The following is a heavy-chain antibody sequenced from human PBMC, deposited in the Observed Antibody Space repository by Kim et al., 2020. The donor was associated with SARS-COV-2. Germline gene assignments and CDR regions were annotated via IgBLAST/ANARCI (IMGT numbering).Heavy chain of an antibody. CDR1: GFTFSNYA. CDR2: ISGSGYTT. CDR3: AKDPLYDSTYVDY. Sequence: GGSLRPSCAASGFTFSNYAMSWVRQAPGKGMEWVSAISGSGYTTYYADSVKGRFTISRDNSKTTIYLQMNSLRADDTAVYYCAKDPLYDSTYVDYWGQGT. V-gene: IGHV3-23*01. J-gene: IGHJ4*03. D-gene: IGHD3-22*01.